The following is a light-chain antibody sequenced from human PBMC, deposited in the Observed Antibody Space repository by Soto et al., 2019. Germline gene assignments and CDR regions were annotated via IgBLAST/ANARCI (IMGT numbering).Light chain of an antibody. CDR2: DVT. V-gene: IGLV2-14*03. CDR3: SSETSSSTNV. J-gene: IGLJ1*01. CDR1: SSDVAGYNY. Sequence: QSVLTQAASVSGSPGQSITISCTGTSSDVAGYNYVSWFQQHPGKAPKLIIYDVTSRPSGVSDRFSGSKSGNTASLTISGLQDEDEADYYCSSETSSSTNVFGTGTKLTVL.